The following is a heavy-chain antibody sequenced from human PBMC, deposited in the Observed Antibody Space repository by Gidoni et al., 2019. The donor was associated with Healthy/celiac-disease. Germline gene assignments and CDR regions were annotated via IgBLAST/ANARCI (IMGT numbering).Heavy chain of an antibody. CDR2: SSSRSSYI. J-gene: IGHJ4*02. V-gene: IGHV3-21*01. CDR3: AREGILESGGLLH. D-gene: IGHD3-3*01. CDR1: GFTFSSYS. Sequence: EVQLVESGGGLVKPGGSLRLSCAASGFTFSSYSMNWVRQAPGKGLEWVSSSSSRSSYIYYADSVKGRFTISRDNAKNSLYLQMNSLRAEDTAVYYCAREGILESGGLLHWGQGTLVTVSS.